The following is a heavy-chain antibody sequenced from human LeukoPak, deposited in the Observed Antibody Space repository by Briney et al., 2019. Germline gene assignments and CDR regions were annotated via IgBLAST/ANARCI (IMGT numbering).Heavy chain of an antibody. V-gene: IGHV4-59*08. J-gene: IGHJ4*02. Sequence: SETLSLTCTVSGGSISSYYWSWIRQPPGKGLEWIGNIYHSGSTYYNPSLKSRVTISVDTSKNQFSLKLSSVTAADTAMLYCARAVGDGSGSYFDYWGQGTLVTVSS. CDR2: IYHSGST. D-gene: IGHD1-26*01. CDR3: ARAVGDGSGSYFDY. CDR1: GGSISSYY.